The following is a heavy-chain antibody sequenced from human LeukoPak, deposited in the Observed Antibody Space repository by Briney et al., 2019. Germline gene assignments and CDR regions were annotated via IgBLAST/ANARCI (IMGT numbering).Heavy chain of an antibody. V-gene: IGHV3-7*01. Sequence: GGSLRLSCAASGFTFSSNWMSWVLQAPGKGLEWVANIKEDGSEKYYVDSVKGRFTISRDNTKNSLYLQMNSLRAEDTAVYYCARGGIGYSSTYYMDVWGKGTTVTVSS. D-gene: IGHD6-19*01. J-gene: IGHJ6*03. CDR2: IKEDGSEK. CDR1: GFTFSSNW. CDR3: ARGGIGYSSTYYMDV.